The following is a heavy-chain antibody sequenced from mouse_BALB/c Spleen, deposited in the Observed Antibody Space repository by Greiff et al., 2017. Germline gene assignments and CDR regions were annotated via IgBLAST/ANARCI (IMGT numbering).Heavy chain of an antibody. D-gene: IGHD2-14*01. J-gene: IGHJ4*01. Sequence: EVKLMESGGGLVKPGGSLKLSCAASGFTFSSYAMSWVRQTPEKRLEWVASISSGGSTYYPDSVKGRFTISRDNARNILYLQMSSLRSEDTAMYYCARDDRYAMDYWGQGTSVTVSS. CDR1: GFTFSSYA. CDR2: ISSGGST. V-gene: IGHV5-6-5*01. CDR3: ARDDRYAMDY.